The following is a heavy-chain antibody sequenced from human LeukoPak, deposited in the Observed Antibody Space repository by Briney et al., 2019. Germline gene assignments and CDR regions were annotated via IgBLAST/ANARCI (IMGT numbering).Heavy chain of an antibody. J-gene: IGHJ4*02. D-gene: IGHD3-10*01. CDR2: IYYSGST. Sequence: SETLSLTCTVSGGSISSSSYFWGWIRQPPGKGLEWIGSIYYSGSTYYNPSLKSRVTISVDTSKNQFSLKVSSVTAADTAVYYCASHRGYYGSTSKVDYWGQGTLVTVSS. CDR1: GGSISSSSYF. V-gene: IGHV4-39*01. CDR3: ASHRGYYGSTSKVDY.